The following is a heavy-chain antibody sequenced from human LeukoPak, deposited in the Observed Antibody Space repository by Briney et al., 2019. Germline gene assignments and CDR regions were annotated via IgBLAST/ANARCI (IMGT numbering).Heavy chain of an antibody. D-gene: IGHD3-16*02. V-gene: IGHV1-24*01. J-gene: IGHJ3*02. CDR2: FDPEDGET. CDR1: GYTLTELS. Sequence: GASVKVSCKVSGYTLTELSMHWVRQAPGKGLEWMGGFDPEDGETIYAQKFQGGVTMTEDTSTDTAYMELSSLRSEDTAVYYCARGITFGGVIVNVFDIWGQGTMVTVSS. CDR3: ARGITFGGVIVNVFDI.